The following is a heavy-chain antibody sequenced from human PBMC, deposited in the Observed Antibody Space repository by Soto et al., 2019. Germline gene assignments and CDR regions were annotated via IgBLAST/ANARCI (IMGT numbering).Heavy chain of an antibody. CDR1: GFTFINAW. CDR3: TTASIAASYYYYGMDV. CDR2: IKSKTEGGTT. V-gene: IGHV3-15*01. Sequence: LRLSCAASGFTFINAWMSWVRQAPGKGLEWVGRIKSKTEGGTTDYAAPVKGRFTISRDDSKNTLYLQMNSLKTEDTAVYYCTTASIAASYYYYGMDVWGQGTTVTVSS. D-gene: IGHD6-6*01. J-gene: IGHJ6*02.